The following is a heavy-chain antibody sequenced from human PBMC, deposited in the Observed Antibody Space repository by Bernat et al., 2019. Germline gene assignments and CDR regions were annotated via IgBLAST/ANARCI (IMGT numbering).Heavy chain of an antibody. V-gene: IGHV4-34*01. CDR3: ARATLGYYYGMDV. CDR1: GGSFSGYY. CDR2: INHSGST. Sequence: QLQQWGAGLLKPSETLSLTCAVYGGSFSGYYWSWIRQPPGKGLEWIGEINHSGSTNYNPSLKSRVTISVDTSKNQFSLKLSSVTAADTAVYYCARATLGYYYGMDVWGQGTTVTVSS. J-gene: IGHJ6*02.